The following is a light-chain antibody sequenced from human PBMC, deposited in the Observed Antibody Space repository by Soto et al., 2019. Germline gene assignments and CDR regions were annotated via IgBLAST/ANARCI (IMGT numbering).Light chain of an antibody. J-gene: IGKJ5*01. CDR3: QQSHSTPIT. CDR1: QSISSY. V-gene: IGKV1-39*01. Sequence: DIQMTQSPSSLSASVGDRVTITCRASQSISSYLNWYQQKPGKAPKLLICTTSSLQSGVPSKFSGSESGTDFTLTIGSLQPEDFATYYCQQSHSTPITFGQGTRLEIK. CDR2: TTS.